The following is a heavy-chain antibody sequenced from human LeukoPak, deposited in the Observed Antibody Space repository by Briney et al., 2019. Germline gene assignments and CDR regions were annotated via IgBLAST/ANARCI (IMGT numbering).Heavy chain of an antibody. CDR3: ARQYCSGGSCYSSY. V-gene: IGHV3-21*01. CDR2: ISSSSSYI. Sequence: GGSLRLSCAASGSTFSSYSMNWVRQAPGKGLEWVSSISSSSSYIYYADSVKGRFTISRDNAKNSLYLQMNSLRAEDTAAYYCARQYCSGGSCYSSYWGQGTLVTVSS. CDR1: GSTFSSYS. D-gene: IGHD2-15*01. J-gene: IGHJ4*02.